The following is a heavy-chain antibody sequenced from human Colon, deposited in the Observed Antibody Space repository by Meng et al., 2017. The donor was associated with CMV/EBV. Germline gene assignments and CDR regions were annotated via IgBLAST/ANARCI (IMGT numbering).Heavy chain of an antibody. V-gene: IGHV1-8*01. Sequence: KASGGTFSSYAFTWVRQAPGQGLEWMGWMNPNSANTGYAQKFQGRVTMTRNTSISTAYMELSSLRSEDTAVYYCARVYGSGKCIWFDPWGQGTLVTVSS. J-gene: IGHJ5*02. CDR1: GGTFSSYA. D-gene: IGHD3-10*01. CDR3: ARVYGSGKCIWFDP. CDR2: MNPNSANT.